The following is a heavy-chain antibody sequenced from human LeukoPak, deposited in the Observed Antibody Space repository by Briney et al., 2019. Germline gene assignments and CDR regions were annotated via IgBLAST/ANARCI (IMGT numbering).Heavy chain of an antibody. D-gene: IGHD1-26*01. J-gene: IGHJ4*02. CDR3: ARDIARWSGSYSVSDY. CDR1: GGTFSSYA. V-gene: IGHV1-69*05. CDR2: IIPIFGTA. Sequence: GASVKVSCKASGGTFSSYAISWVRQAPGQGLEWMGGIIPIFGTANYAQKFQGRVTITTDESTSTAYMELSSLRSEDTAVYYCARDIARWSGSYSVSDYWGQGTLVTVSS.